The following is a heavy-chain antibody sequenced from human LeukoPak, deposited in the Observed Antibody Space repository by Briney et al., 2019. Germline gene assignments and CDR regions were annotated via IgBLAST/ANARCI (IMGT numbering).Heavy chain of an antibody. CDR1: GGTFSNYA. Sequence: ASVKVSCKASGGTFSNYAISWVRQAPGQGLEWMGWISAYNGNTNYAQKLQGRVTMTTDTSTSTAYMELRSLRSDDTAVYYCARVYNGSYSYYYMDVWGKGTTVTVSS. CDR3: ARVYNGSYSYYYMDV. V-gene: IGHV1-18*01. D-gene: IGHD1-26*01. CDR2: ISAYNGNT. J-gene: IGHJ6*03.